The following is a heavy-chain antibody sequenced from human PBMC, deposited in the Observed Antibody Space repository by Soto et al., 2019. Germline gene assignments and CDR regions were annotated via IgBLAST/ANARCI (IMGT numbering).Heavy chain of an antibody. CDR2: ISGSGGST. J-gene: IGHJ4*02. D-gene: IGHD6-19*01. Sequence: EVPLLESGGGLVQPGGSLRLSCAASGFTFSSYAMSWVRQAPGKGLEWVSAISGSGGSTYYADSVKGRFTISRDNSKNTLYLQMNSLRAEDTAVYYCAKDHEIAVAPLVFDYWGQGTLVTVSS. CDR1: GFTFSSYA. V-gene: IGHV3-23*01. CDR3: AKDHEIAVAPLVFDY.